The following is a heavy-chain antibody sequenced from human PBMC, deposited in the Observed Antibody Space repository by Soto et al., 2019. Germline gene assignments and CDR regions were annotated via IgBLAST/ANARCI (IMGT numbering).Heavy chain of an antibody. J-gene: IGHJ6*02. CDR1: GYTFTSYD. Sequence: QVQLVQSGAEVKKPGASVKVSCKASGYTFTSYDINWVRQATGQGREWMGWVNTNSGNTGYAQKFQARVTMIRNTSISTDYIDLSTLRSEDTAVYYCARFSYVLRYYDWLPKRRWGYYGMDVWCQGTTVTVSS. D-gene: IGHD3-9*01. CDR3: ARFSYVLRYYDWLPKRRWGYYGMDV. CDR2: VNTNSGNT. V-gene: IGHV1-8*01.